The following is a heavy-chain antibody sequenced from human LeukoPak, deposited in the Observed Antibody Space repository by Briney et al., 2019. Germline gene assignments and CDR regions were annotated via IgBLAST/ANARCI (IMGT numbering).Heavy chain of an antibody. J-gene: IGHJ3*02. CDR2: IYSGGST. CDR3: ARDGTYSYGDNEAFDI. V-gene: IGHV3-53*04. D-gene: IGHD5-18*01. Sequence: GGSLRLSCAASGFTVSSNYMSWVRQAPGKGLEWVSDIYSGGSTYYADSVKGRFTISRHNSKNTLYLQMNSLRAEDTAVYYCARDGTYSYGDNEAFDIWGQGTMVTVSS. CDR1: GFTVSSNY.